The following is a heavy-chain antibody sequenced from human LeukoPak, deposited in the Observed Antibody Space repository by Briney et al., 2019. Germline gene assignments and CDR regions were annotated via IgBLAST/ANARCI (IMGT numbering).Heavy chain of an antibody. CDR2: MNPNSGNT. CDR1: GYTFTSYD. D-gene: IGHD3-10*01. CDR3: ARASGGLLWFGEFWFDP. Sequence: GASVKVSCKASGYTFTSYDINWARQATGQGLEWMGWMNPNSGNTGYAQKFQGRVTMTRNTSISTAYMELSSLRSEDTAVYYCARASGGLLWFGEFWFDPWGQGTLVTVSS. J-gene: IGHJ5*02. V-gene: IGHV1-8*01.